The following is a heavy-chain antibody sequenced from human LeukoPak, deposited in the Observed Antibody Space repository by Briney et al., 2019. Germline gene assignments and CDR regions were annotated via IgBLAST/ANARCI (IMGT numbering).Heavy chain of an antibody. CDR2: IYYSGST. V-gene: IGHV4-31*03. CDR1: GGSISSGGYY. J-gene: IGHJ4*02. Sequence: PSETLSLTCTVSGGSISSGGYYWSWIRQHPGKGLEWIGYIYYSGSTYYNPSLKSRVTISVDTSKNQFSLKLSSVTAADTAVYYFTRVRPDYGDYDYWGQGTLVTVFS. D-gene: IGHD4-17*01. CDR3: TRVRPDYGDYDY.